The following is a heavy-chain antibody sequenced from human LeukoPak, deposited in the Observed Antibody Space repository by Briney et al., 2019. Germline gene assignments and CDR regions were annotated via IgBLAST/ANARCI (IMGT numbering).Heavy chain of an antibody. V-gene: IGHV1-2*02. J-gene: IGHJ4*02. CDR2: INPKSGGT. D-gene: IGHD6-19*01. CDR3: ARVGGEQWLVIGGY. Sequence: ASVKVSCKASGYTFSDYYIHWVRQAPGQGLEWMGWINPKSGGTKYGQKFQGRVTMTRDTSISTAYMELRSLRSDDTAVYYCARVGGEQWLVIGGYWGRGTLVTVSS. CDR1: GYTFSDYY.